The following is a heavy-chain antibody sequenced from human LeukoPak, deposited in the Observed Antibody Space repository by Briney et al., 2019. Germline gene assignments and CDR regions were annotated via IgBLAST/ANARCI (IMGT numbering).Heavy chain of an antibody. CDR2: IWDDGTNK. J-gene: IGHJ6*02. D-gene: IGHD6-19*01. Sequence: PGGSLRLSCAASGFTFSSYGMHWVRQAPGKGLEWVGVIWDDGTNKYYADSVKGRFTISRDNSKNTLYLQMNSLRTEDTAVYYCARVQPPPYGYASGWPFYFYYYGMDVWGQGTTVNVSS. CDR3: ARVQPPPYGYASGWPFYFYYYGMDV. CDR1: GFTFSSYG. V-gene: IGHV3-33*01.